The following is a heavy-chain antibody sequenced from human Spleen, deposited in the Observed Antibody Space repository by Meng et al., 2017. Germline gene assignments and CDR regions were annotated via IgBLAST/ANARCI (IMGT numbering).Heavy chain of an antibody. V-gene: IGHV1-46*01. J-gene: IGHJ3*02. D-gene: IGHD1-7*01. CDR1: GYTFTSYY. CDR2: INPSGGST. Sequence: ASVKVSCKASGYTFTSYYMHWVRQAPGQGLEWMGIINPSGGSTSYAQKFHGRVTMTRDTSTSTVYMELSSLRSEDTAVYYCAREVELHAFDIWGQGTMVTVSS. CDR3: AREVELHAFDI.